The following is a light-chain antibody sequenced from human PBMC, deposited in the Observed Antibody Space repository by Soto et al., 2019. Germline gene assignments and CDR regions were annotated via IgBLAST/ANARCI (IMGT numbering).Light chain of an antibody. J-gene: IGKJ1*01. CDR2: DAS. Sequence: DLQMTQSPSSLSASVGDRVIITCRASQSISSNLNWYQQKPGKAPKLLIYDASSLQRGVPSRFSGSVSGADFILTISSLQPEDFATYHCQQSYSIPWTFGQGTKVDIE. CDR3: QQSYSIPWT. V-gene: IGKV1-39*01. CDR1: QSISSN.